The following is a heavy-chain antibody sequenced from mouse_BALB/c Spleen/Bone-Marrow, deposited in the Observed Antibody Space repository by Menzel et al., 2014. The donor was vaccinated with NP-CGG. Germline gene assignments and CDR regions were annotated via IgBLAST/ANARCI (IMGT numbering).Heavy chain of an antibody. Sequence: VQLQQSGPELVKPGALVKISCKASGYTSTNFDISWVQQRPGQGLEWIGWIYPGDGTTKYTEKFKGKASLTTDKSSSTAYMQLNSLTSDNSAVYFCARGGYFGNAFAYWGQGTLVSVSA. V-gene: IGHV1S56*01. J-gene: IGHJ3*01. CDR3: ARGGYFGNAFAY. CDR1: GYTSTNFD. CDR2: IYPGDGTT. D-gene: IGHD2-1*01.